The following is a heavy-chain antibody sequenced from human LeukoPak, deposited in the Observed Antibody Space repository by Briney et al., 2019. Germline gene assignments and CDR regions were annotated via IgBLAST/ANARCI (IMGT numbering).Heavy chain of an antibody. CDR2: ISPDGSTT. Sequence: GGSLRLSCAASGFTFSTYWMHWVRQAPGQGPVWVSRISPDGSTTTYADSVRGRFSISRDNAKNTLYMQMNSLRVDDTAVYYCVRGSSTWSPLGGYWGQGTLVTVST. CDR1: GFTFSTYW. J-gene: IGHJ4*02. CDR3: VRGSSTWSPLGGY. V-gene: IGHV3-74*01. D-gene: IGHD6-13*01.